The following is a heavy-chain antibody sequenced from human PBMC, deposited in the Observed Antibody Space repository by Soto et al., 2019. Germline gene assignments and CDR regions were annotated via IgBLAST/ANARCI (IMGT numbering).Heavy chain of an antibody. CDR1: EGTFSSYA. D-gene: IGHD6-13*01. CDR3: ASRVGIAAAGTKYYYDY. Sequence: QVQLVQSGADVKKPGSSVKVSCKASEGTFSSYAISWVRQAPGQGLEWMGGIIPIFGTANYAQKFQGKVTITADKSTSTAYMELSSLRSEDTAVYYCASRVGIAAAGTKYYYDYWGQGTLVTVSS. CDR2: IIPIFGTA. V-gene: IGHV1-69*06. J-gene: IGHJ4*02.